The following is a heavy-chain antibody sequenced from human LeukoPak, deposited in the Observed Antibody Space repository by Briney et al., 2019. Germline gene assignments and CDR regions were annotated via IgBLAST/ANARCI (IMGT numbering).Heavy chain of an antibody. Sequence: SETLSLTCTVSGGSISSYYWSWIRQPPGKGLEWIGYIYYSGSTNCNPSLKSRVTISVDTSKNQFSLKVSSVTAADTAVYYCAREGSMTTVKHYFDYWGQGTLVTVSS. V-gene: IGHV4-59*01. D-gene: IGHD4-11*01. CDR2: IYYSGST. J-gene: IGHJ4*02. CDR1: GGSISSYY. CDR3: AREGSMTTVKHYFDY.